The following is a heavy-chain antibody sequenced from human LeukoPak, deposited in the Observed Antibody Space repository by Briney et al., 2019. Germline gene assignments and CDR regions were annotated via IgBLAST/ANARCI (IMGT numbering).Heavy chain of an antibody. J-gene: IGHJ4*02. CDR2: IYHSGST. CDR1: GYSISSGYY. Sequence: SETLSLTCAVSGYSISSGYYWGWIRPPPGKGLEWIGSIYHSGSTYYNPSLKSRVTLSLDTSKNQFSLKLSSVNAADTAVYYCARDNYYDTSGHGYWGQGTLVTVSS. D-gene: IGHD3-22*01. V-gene: IGHV4-38-2*01. CDR3: ARDNYYDTSGHGY.